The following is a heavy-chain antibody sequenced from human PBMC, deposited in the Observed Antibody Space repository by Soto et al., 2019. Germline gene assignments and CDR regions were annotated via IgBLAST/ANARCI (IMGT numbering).Heavy chain of an antibody. D-gene: IGHD2-2*01. J-gene: IGHJ6*02. CDR1: GGTFSSYA. CDR2: IIPIFGTA. V-gene: IGHV1-69*01. CDR3: ATGLGYCSSTSCYVGMDV. Sequence: QVQLVQSGAEVKKPGSSVKVSCKASGGTFSSYAISWVRQAPGQGLEWMGGIIPIFGTANYAQKFQGTVTITADESTSTAYMELSSLRSEDTAVYYCATGLGYCSSTSCYVGMDVWGQGTTVTVSS.